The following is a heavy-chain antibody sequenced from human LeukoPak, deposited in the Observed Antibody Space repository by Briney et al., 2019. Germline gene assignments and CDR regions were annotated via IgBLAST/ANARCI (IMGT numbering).Heavy chain of an antibody. J-gene: IGHJ4*02. D-gene: IGHD6-19*01. V-gene: IGHV3-21*01. Sequence: GGSLRLSCVASGFTFSSYSMNWVRQAPGKGLEWVSSISSSSSYIYYADSVKGRFTISRDNAKNSLYLQMNSLRAEDTAVYYCARDRKRYSSGWEANDYWGQGTLVTVSS. CDR1: GFTFSSYS. CDR3: ARDRKRYSSGWEANDY. CDR2: ISSSSSYI.